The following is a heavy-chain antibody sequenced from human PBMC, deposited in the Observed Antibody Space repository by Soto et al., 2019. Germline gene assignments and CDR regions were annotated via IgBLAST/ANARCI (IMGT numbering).Heavy chain of an antibody. CDR2: IIPIFGTA. D-gene: IGHD5-18*01. CDR1: GGTFSSYA. J-gene: IGHJ6*02. CDR3: ARVREQLWQKVGLGYDYGMDV. Sequence: QVRLVQSGAEVKKPWSSVKVSCKASGGTFSSYAISWVRQAPGQGLEWMGGIIPIFGTANYAQKFQGRVTITADESTSTAYRELSSLRSQDTAVYYCARVREQLWQKVGLGYDYGMDVWGQGTTVTFSS. V-gene: IGHV1-69*12.